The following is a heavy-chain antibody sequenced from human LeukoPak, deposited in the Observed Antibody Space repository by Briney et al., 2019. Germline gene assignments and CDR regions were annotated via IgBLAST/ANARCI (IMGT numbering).Heavy chain of an antibody. D-gene: IGHD2-8*02. V-gene: IGHV3-23*01. CDR1: GFTFSSYG. CDR3: AKDRIGGGVEDY. Sequence: GGSLRLSCAASGFTFSSYGMSWVRQAPGKGLEWVSAIGGRDGSTYYADSVKGRFTISRDNSKNTLYVQMNSLRAEDTAVYYCAKDRIGGGVEDYWGQGTLVTVSS. J-gene: IGHJ4*02. CDR2: IGGRDGST.